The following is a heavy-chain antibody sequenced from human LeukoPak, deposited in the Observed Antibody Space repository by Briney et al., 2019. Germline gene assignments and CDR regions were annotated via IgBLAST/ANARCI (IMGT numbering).Heavy chain of an antibody. J-gene: IGHJ4*02. CDR2: IKHRGRS. Sequence: PSETLSLTCSVSGSSIGSDHYWGWVRQPPGKGLEWIGSIKHRGRSYYNPSLKSRVTISVDTSKNRFSLQLSSVTAADTAVYYCARVVGATSIDYWGQGILVTVSS. CDR3: ARVVGATSIDY. CDR1: GSSIGSDHY. D-gene: IGHD2-15*01. V-gene: IGHV4-38-2*02.